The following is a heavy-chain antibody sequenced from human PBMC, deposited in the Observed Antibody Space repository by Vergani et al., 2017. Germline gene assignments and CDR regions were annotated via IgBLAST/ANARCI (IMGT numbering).Heavy chain of an antibody. CDR2: IYYSGST. V-gene: IGHV4-61*01. CDR3: ARGFRHQYFQH. Sequence: QVQLQESGPGLVKPSETLSLTCTVSGGSVSSGSYYWSWIRQPPGKGLEWIGYIYYSGSTNYNPSLKSRVTISVDTSKNQFSLKLSSVTAADTAVYYCARGFRHQYFQHWGQGTLVTVSS. J-gene: IGHJ1*01. CDR1: GGSVSSGSYY.